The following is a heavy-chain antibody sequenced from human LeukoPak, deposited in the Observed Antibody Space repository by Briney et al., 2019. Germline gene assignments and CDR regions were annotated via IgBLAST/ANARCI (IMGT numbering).Heavy chain of an antibody. Sequence: PGGSLRLPCTASGFTFSDYYMSWIRQASGKGLEWVSYISSSGSTIYYADSVKGRFTISRDNAKNSLYLQMNSLRAEDTAVYYCASSSYYGSGSCFDYWGQGTLVTVSS. D-gene: IGHD3-10*01. CDR2: ISSSGSTI. V-gene: IGHV3-11*01. J-gene: IGHJ4*02. CDR3: ASSSYYGSGSCFDY. CDR1: GFTFSDYY.